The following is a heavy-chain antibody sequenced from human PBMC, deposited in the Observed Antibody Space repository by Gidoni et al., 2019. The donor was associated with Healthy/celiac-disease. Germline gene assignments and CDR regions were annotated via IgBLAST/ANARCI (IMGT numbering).Heavy chain of an antibody. D-gene: IGHD6-19*01. CDR2: IIPIFGTA. V-gene: IGHV1-69*01. CDR3: ARYSSGWFFDY. J-gene: IGHJ4*02. Sequence: SYAISWVRQAPGQGLEWMGGIIPIFGTANYAQKFQGRVTITADESTSTAYMELSSLRSEDTAVYYCARYSSGWFFDYWGQGTLVTVSS. CDR1: SYA.